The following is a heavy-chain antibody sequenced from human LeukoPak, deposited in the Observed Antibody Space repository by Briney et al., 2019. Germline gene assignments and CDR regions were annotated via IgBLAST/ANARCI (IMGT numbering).Heavy chain of an antibody. D-gene: IGHD2-2*01. V-gene: IGHV3-30*18. CDR1: GFMFSSYG. CDR3: AKVRSRIVVLPAAMGDS. J-gene: IGHJ5*01. Sequence: PGGSLRLSCTVSGFMFSSYGMHWVRQAPGKGLEWVAVISYDGSNKYYADSVKGRFTISRDNSKNTLYLQMNSLRAEDTAVYYCAKVRSRIVVLPAAMGDSWGQGTLVTVSS. CDR2: ISYDGSNK.